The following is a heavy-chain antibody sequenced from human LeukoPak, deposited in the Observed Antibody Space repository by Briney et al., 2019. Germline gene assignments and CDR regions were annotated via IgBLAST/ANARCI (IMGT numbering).Heavy chain of an antibody. CDR2: INPTGRYT. J-gene: IGHJ4*01. Sequence: ASVKVSCKASGYTVPNYYVHWLRQAPGQGLEWVGMINPTGRYTRHAQNFQGRVTMTRDASTHTAYMELDSLTSDDTALYYCASFDSRGHYRFVYWGHGTLVTVSA. CDR3: ASFDSRGHYRFVY. V-gene: IGHV1-46*01. CDR1: GYTVPNYY. D-gene: IGHD3-22*01.